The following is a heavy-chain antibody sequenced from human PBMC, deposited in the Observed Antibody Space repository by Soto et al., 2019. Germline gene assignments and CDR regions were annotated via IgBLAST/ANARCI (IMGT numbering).Heavy chain of an antibody. V-gene: IGHV3-20*04. J-gene: IGHJ6*02. CDR3: ARDGVAPGGNSELDYYYGMDV. Sequence: GGSLRLSCAASGFTFDDYGMSWVRQAPGKGLEWVSGINWNGGSTGYADPVKGRFTISRDNAKNSLYLQMNSLRAEDTALYYCARDGVAPGGNSELDYYYGMDVWGQGTTVTVSS. CDR1: GFTFDDYG. D-gene: IGHD2-21*02. CDR2: INWNGGST.